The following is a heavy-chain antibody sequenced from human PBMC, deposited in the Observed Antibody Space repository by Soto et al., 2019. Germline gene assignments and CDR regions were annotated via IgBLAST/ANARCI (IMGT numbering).Heavy chain of an antibody. CDR1: GFIVSSYY. V-gene: IGHV3-53*01. J-gene: IGHJ3*01. D-gene: IGHD3-10*01. Sequence: EVQLVESGGGLIQPGGSLRLSCAGSGFIVSSYYMSWVRQAPGKGLEWISVIYSGGSTYYADSVNGRFTISRDNSENTLYLQQNSLRAEDTAVYYCAKSGGNGWFADAFDVWGQGTMVTVSS. CDR3: AKSGGNGWFADAFDV. CDR2: IYSGGST.